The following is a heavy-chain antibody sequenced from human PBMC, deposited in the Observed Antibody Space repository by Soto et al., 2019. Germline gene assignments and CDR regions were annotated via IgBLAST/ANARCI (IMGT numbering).Heavy chain of an antibody. CDR3: AKDTASGGSPLDY. D-gene: IGHD2-15*01. Sequence: QVQLVESGGGVVQPGRSLRLSCAASGFTFSSYGMHWVRQAPGKGLKWVAIISYDGSTKYYADSVKGRFTISRDNSKNTVDLQKNNLRPDDTAVYYCAKDTASGGSPLDYWGQGTLVTVSS. CDR2: ISYDGSTK. V-gene: IGHV3-30*18. CDR1: GFTFSSYG. J-gene: IGHJ4*02.